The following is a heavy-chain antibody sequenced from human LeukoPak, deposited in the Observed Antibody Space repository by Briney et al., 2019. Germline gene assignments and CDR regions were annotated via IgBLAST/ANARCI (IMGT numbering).Heavy chain of an antibody. D-gene: IGHD3-16*01. CDR2: INPNSGGT. CDR1: GYTFTGYY. V-gene: IGHV1-2*02. J-gene: IGHJ5*02. CDR3: ARAEDYGFGHDWFDP. Sequence: VASVKVSCKASGYTFTGYYMHWVRQAPGQGLEWMGWINPNSGGTNYAQKFQGRVTMTRDTSISTAYMELSRLRSDDTAVYYCARAEDYGFGHDWFDPWGQGTLVTVSS.